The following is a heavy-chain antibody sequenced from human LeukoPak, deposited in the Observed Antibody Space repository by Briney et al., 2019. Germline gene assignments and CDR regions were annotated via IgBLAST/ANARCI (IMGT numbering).Heavy chain of an antibody. CDR2: ISWNSGTI. CDR1: GFTFDDYA. D-gene: IGHD6-19*01. Sequence: PGRSLRLSCAASGFTFDDYAMHWVRQAPGKGLEWVSGISWNSGTIGYADSVEGRFTISRDNAKNSLYLQMNSLRAEDTALYYCASQPAYSSGWYDYWGQGTLVTVSS. V-gene: IGHV3-9*01. J-gene: IGHJ4*02. CDR3: ASQPAYSSGWYDY.